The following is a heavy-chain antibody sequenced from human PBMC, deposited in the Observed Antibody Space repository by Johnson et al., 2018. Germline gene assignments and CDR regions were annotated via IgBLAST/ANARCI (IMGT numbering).Heavy chain of an antibody. V-gene: IGHV3-30*03. CDR3: ARPPRGKPNDAFDI. Sequence: QVQLVESGGGVVQPGRSLRLSCAASGFTFSSYGMHWVRQAPGKGLEWVAVISYDGSNKYYADSVKGRFTISRDNSKNTLYLQMNSLRAEDTAVYYCARPPRGKPNDAFDIWGQGTMVTVSS. CDR1: GFTFSSYG. J-gene: IGHJ3*02. CDR2: ISYDGSNK. D-gene: IGHD3-10*01.